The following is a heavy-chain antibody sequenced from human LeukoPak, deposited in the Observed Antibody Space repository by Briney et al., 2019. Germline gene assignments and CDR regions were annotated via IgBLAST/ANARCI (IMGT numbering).Heavy chain of an antibody. V-gene: IGHV3-11*01. J-gene: IGHJ4*02. D-gene: IGHD1-26*01. CDR2: ISSSGSTI. Sequence: PGGSLRLSCAASGLTFSDYYMSWIRQAPGKGLEWVSYISSSGSTIYYADSVKGRFTISRDNAKNSLYLQMTSLRAEDTAVYYCARQVGSISGSYVSYYFDYWGQGTLVTVSS. CDR3: ARQVGSISGSYVSYYFDY. CDR1: GLTFSDYY.